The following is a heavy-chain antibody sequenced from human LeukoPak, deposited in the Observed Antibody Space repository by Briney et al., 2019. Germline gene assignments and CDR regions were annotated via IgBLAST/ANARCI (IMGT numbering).Heavy chain of an antibody. D-gene: IGHD1-14*01. CDR3: AKATGYLL. J-gene: IGHJ4*02. Sequence: GGSLRLSCAASGFTFSSYSMNWVRQAPGKGLEWVSSISTTSSYIYYADSVKGRFTISRANSENTLYLQMNNLRAEDTAVYYCAKATGYLLWGQGTLVTVSS. CDR2: ISTTSSYI. CDR1: GFTFSSYS. V-gene: IGHV3-21*04.